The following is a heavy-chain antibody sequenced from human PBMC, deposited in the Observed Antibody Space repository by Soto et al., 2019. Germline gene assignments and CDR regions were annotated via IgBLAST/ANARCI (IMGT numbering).Heavy chain of an antibody. Sequence: SETLSRTCAVSGVSISSGNWWTWVRQSPQRGLEYIGEIFHDGTANYYPSFERRVAISVDTSKNQFSLKLTSVTAADTAIYFCARLVYDTRLNYMYFDFWGQGTLVTVSS. D-gene: IGHD3-10*01. CDR2: IFHDGTA. V-gene: IGHV4-4*02. J-gene: IGHJ4*02. CDR1: GVSISSGNW. CDR3: ARLVYDTRLNYMYFDF.